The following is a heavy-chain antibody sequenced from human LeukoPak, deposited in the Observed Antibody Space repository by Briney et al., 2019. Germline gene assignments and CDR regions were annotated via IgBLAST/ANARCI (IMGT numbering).Heavy chain of an antibody. Sequence: SSETLSLTCAVYGGSFSDYYWSWIRQPPGKGLEWIGEINHSESTNYNPSLKSRVTISVDTSKNQFSLKLSSVTAADTAVYYCARGRGITMVRGVPWGSFDYWGHGTLVTVSS. CDR1: GGSFSDYY. D-gene: IGHD3-10*01. J-gene: IGHJ4*01. CDR2: INHSEST. CDR3: ARGRGITMVRGVPWGSFDY. V-gene: IGHV4-34*01.